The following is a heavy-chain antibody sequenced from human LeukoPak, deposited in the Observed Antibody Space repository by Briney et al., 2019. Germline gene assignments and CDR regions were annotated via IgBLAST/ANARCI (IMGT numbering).Heavy chain of an antibody. CDR3: ASEGELLPGTFDY. Sequence: PGGSLRLSCAASGFTFSSYWMSWVRQAPGKGLEWVANIKQGGSEKYYVDSVKGRFTISRDNAKNSLYLQMNSLRAEDTAVYYCASEGELLPGTFDYWGQGTLVTVSS. CDR2: IKQGGSEK. CDR1: GFTFSSYW. D-gene: IGHD1-26*01. V-gene: IGHV3-7*01. J-gene: IGHJ4*02.